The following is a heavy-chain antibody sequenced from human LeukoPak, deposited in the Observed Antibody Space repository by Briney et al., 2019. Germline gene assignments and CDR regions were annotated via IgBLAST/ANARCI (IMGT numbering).Heavy chain of an antibody. V-gene: IGHV3-30-3*01. J-gene: IGHJ6*02. CDR1: AFTFSSYA. Sequence: PGRSLRLSCAASAFTFSSYAMDWVRQAPGRGLEWVAAISYDGNNKYYADSVKGRFTISRDNSKNTLYLQMDSLRAEDTAVYYCARDFGSYGQFTDTKMDVWGQGTTVTVSS. D-gene: IGHD2-8*01. CDR2: ISYDGNNK. CDR3: ARDFGSYGQFTDTKMDV.